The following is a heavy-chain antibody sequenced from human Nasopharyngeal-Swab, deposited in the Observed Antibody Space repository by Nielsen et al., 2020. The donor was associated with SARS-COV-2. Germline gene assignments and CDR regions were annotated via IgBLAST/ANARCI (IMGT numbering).Heavy chain of an antibody. Sequence: GGSLRLSCAASGFTFSSYAMHWVRQAPAKGLEWVTVISYDARDKYYADSVKGRFTISRENAKNSLYLQMNSLRAGDTAVYYCARGGRGSQCYMDVWGKGTTVTVSS. CDR3: ARGGRGSQCYMDV. J-gene: IGHJ6*03. CDR2: ISYDARDK. V-gene: IGHV3-30*14. CDR1: GFTFSSYA. D-gene: IGHD1-26*01.